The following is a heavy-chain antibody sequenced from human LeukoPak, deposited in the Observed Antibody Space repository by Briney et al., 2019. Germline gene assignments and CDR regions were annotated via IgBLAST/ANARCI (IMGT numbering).Heavy chain of an antibody. Sequence: SVKVSCKASGGTFSSYAISWVRQAPGQGLEWMGGIIPIFGTANYAQKFQGRVTITTDESTSTTYMELSSLRSEDTAVYYCAGASRRGHPIDYWGQGTLVTVSS. V-gene: IGHV1-69*05. CDR2: IIPIFGTA. CDR3: AGASRRGHPIDY. J-gene: IGHJ4*02. D-gene: IGHD3-10*01. CDR1: GGTFSSYA.